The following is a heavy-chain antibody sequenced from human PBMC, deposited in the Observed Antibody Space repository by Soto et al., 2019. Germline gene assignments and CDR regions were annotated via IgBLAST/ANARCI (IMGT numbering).Heavy chain of an antibody. CDR3: AREVNSSPARGPNWFDP. J-gene: IGHJ5*02. Sequence: QVQLQESGPGLVQPSGTLSLTCAVSGDSINNSHWWSWVRQTPGKVLEWIGETYHSGTTNYNPSLKTRVTISIDKSKNQFSLKMSSVTAADTAVYYCAREVNSSPARGPNWFDPWGQGTLVTVSS. D-gene: IGHD6-13*01. CDR1: GDSINNSHW. V-gene: IGHV4-4*02. CDR2: TYHSGTT.